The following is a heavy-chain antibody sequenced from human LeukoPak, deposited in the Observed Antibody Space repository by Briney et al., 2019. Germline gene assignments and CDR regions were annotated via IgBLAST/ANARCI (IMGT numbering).Heavy chain of an antibody. CDR2: ISSSSSTI. CDR1: GFTFSSYS. Sequence: PGGSLRLSCAASGFTFSSYSMNWVRPAPGKGLEWVSYISSSSSTIYYADSVKGRFTISRDNAKNSLYLQMNSLRDEDTAVYYCARDSPYSSGYYYRLDYWGQGTLVTVSS. CDR3: ARDSPYSSGYYYRLDY. D-gene: IGHD3-22*01. J-gene: IGHJ4*02. V-gene: IGHV3-48*02.